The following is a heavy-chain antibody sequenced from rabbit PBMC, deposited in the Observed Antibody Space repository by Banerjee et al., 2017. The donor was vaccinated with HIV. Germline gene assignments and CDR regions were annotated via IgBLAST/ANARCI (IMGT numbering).Heavy chain of an antibody. Sequence: QEQLVESGGGLVQPEGSLTLTCKASGFDFSSNAMCWVRQAPGKGLEWIGCIYTGSGDTYYASWAKGRFTISKTSSTTVTLQMTSLTAADTATYFCARRYTNAYAGYDLWGPGTLVTVS. CDR3: ARRYTNAYAGYDL. CDR2: IYTGSGDT. CDR1: GFDFSSNA. D-gene: IGHD6-1*01. J-gene: IGHJ4*01. V-gene: IGHV1S45*01.